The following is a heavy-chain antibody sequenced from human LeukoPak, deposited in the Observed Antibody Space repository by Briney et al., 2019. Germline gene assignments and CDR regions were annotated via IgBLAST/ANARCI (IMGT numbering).Heavy chain of an antibody. CDR2: ISSSGSTI. CDR3: ARVTSPTVVTPGYFDY. CDR1: GFTFSDYY. D-gene: IGHD4-23*01. J-gene: IGHJ4*02. V-gene: IGHV3-11*01. Sequence: GGSLRLSCAASGFTFSDYYMSWIRQAPGKGLEWVSYISSSGSTIYYADSVKGRFTISRDNAKNSLYLQMNSLRAEDTAVYYCARVTSPTVVTPGYFDYWGQGTLVTVSS.